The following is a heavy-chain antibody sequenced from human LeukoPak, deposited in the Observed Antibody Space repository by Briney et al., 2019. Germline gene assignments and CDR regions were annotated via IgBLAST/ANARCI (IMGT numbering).Heavy chain of an antibody. J-gene: IGHJ6*02. D-gene: IGHD2-15*01. CDR3: ARKSILGYCSGGSCYPGSGYYYGMDV. V-gene: IGHV1-8*02. Sequence: ASVKVSCKASGYTFTSYGISWVRQAPGQGLEWMGGIIPIFGTANYAQKFQGRVTMTRNTSISTAYMELSSLRSEDTAVYYCARKSILGYCSGGSCYPGSGYYYGMDVWGQGTTVTVSS. CDR2: IIPIFGTA. CDR1: GYTFTSYG.